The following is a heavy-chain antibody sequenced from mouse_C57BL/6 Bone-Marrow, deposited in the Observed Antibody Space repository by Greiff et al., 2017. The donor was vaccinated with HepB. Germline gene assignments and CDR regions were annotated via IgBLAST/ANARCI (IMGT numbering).Heavy chain of an antibody. D-gene: IGHD1-1*01. CDR1: GFTFSSYA. V-gene: IGHV5-4*03. J-gene: IGHJ2*01. Sequence: EVKLMESGGGLVKPGGSLKLSCAASGFTFSSYAMSWVRQTPEKRLEWVATISDGGSYTYYPDNVKGRFTISRDNAKNNLYLQMSHLKSEDTAMYYCAREGYYGPDYWGPGTTLTVSS. CDR3: AREGYYGPDY. CDR2: ISDGGSYT.